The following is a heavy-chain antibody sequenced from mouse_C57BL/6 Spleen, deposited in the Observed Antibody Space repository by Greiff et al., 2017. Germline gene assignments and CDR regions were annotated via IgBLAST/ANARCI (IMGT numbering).Heavy chain of an antibody. CDR1: GYTFTSYW. D-gene: IGHD3-3*01. J-gene: IGHJ2*01. CDR2: IYPGSGST. Sequence: QVQLQQPGAELVKPGASVKMSCKASGYTFTSYWITWVKQRPGQGLEWIGDIYPGSGSTNYNEKFKSKATLTVDTSSSTAYMQLSSLTSEDSAVYYCAREGPSGGYFDYWGQGTTLTVSS. CDR3: AREGPSGGYFDY. V-gene: IGHV1-55*01.